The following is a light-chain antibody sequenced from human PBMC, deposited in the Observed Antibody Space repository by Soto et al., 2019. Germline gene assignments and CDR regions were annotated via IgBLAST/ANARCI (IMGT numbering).Light chain of an antibody. V-gene: IGLV4-69*01. Sequence: QLVLTQSPSASASLGASVKLTCTXSXGHXXYAIAWHQQQPGKGPRYLMKLDSDGSHNKGDGIPDRFSGSSSSAERYLTISSHQYEDEADYYCQTWGSGIPVVFGGGTKLTVL. CDR2: LDSDGSH. CDR1: XGHXXYA. CDR3: QTWGSGIPVV. J-gene: IGLJ2*01.